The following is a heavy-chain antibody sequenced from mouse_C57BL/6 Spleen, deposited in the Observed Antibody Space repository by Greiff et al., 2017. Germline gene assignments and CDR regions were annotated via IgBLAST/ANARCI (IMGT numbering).Heavy chain of an antibody. D-gene: IGHD2-3*01. CDR2: ISYDGSN. V-gene: IGHV3-6*01. J-gene: IGHJ2*01. CDR1: GYSITSGYY. Sequence: EVQLQESGPGLVKPSQSLSLTCSVTGYSITSGYYWNWIRQFPGNKLEWMGYISYDGSNNYNPSLKNRISITRDTSKNQFFLKLNSVTTEDTATYYCAREGGYYDFDYWGQGTTLTVSS. CDR3: AREGGYYDFDY.